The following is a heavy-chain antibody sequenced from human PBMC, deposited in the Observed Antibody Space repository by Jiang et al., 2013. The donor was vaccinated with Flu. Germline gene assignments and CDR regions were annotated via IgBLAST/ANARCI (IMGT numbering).Heavy chain of an antibody. V-gene: IGHV4-39*01. J-gene: IGHJ4*02. CDR2: IYYSGST. CDR1: GGSISSSSYY. D-gene: IGHD3-10*01. Sequence: LLKPSETLSLTCTVSGGSISSSSYYWGWIRQPPGKGLEWIGSIYYSGSTYYNPSLKSRVTISVDTSKNQFSLKLSSVTAADTAVYYCARSPMDYYGSGSYYYFDYWGQGTLVTVSS. CDR3: ARSPMDYYGSGSYYYFDY.